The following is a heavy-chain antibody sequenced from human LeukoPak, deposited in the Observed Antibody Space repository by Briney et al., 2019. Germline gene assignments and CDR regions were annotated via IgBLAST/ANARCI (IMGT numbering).Heavy chain of an antibody. CDR1: GYSISSDYY. D-gene: IGHD3-16*02. V-gene: IGHV4-38-2*02. Sequence: PSETLSLTCTVSGYSISSDYYWGWIRQPPGKGLEWIGSIHHSGRTYYNPSLKSRVTISVDTSKNQFSLKLSSVTAADTAVYYCARSGADYIWGSYRFGSWFDPWGQGTLVTVSS. CDR3: ARSGADYIWGSYRFGSWFDP. CDR2: IHHSGRT. J-gene: IGHJ5*02.